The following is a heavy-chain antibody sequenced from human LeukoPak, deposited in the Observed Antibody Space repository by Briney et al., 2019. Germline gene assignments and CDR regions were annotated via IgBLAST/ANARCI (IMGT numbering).Heavy chain of an antibody. D-gene: IGHD7-27*01. Sequence: PSETLSLTCTVSGGSIGTYYWSWIRQPPGKGLEWIGYIYYSGNTNYNPSLKSRVTIAVDTSKNQFSLKLNSVTAADTAVYYCARVGPGDFDYWGQGTLVTVSS. V-gene: IGHV4-59*01. J-gene: IGHJ4*02. CDR3: ARVGPGDFDY. CDR2: IYYSGNT. CDR1: GGSIGTYY.